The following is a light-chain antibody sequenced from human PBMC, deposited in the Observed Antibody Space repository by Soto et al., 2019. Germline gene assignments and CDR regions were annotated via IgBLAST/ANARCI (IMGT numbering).Light chain of an antibody. CDR1: QSISSY. CDR2: AAS. V-gene: IGKV1-39*01. CDR3: QQSYSTPLT. Sequence: DIQMTQPPSSLSASVGDRVTITCRASQSISSYLNWYQQKPGKAPKLLIYAASSLQSGVPSRFSGSGSGTDFTLTISSLQPEDFATYYCQQSYSTPLTFGGGNKVESK. J-gene: IGKJ4*01.